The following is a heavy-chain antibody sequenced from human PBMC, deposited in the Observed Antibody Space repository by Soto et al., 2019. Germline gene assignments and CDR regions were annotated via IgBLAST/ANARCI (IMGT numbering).Heavy chain of an antibody. D-gene: IGHD3-22*01. Sequence: SVQVSCKASGGTFSSYAISWVRQAPGQGLEWMGGIIPIFGTANYVQKFQGRVTITADESTSTAYMELSSLRSEDTAVYYFARDVDRNYYDSSGYYGFGYWGQGTLVTVSS. J-gene: IGHJ4*02. V-gene: IGHV1-69*13. CDR2: IIPIFGTA. CDR3: ARDVDRNYYDSSGYYGFGY. CDR1: GGTFSSYA.